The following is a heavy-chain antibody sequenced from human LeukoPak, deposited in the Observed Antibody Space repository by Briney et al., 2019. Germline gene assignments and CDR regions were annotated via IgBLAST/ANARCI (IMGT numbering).Heavy chain of an antibody. CDR1: GFPFSGYW. Sequence: PGGSLRLSCAASGFPFSGYWMHWVRQAPGKGLVWVSRIDDVGAGTTYADSVEGRFTISRDNAKNTLYLQMNSLRVEDTAVYYCARSASGYDAWGQGTLVTVSS. D-gene: IGHD5-12*01. CDR2: IDDVGAGT. J-gene: IGHJ5*02. CDR3: ARSASGYDA. V-gene: IGHV3-74*01.